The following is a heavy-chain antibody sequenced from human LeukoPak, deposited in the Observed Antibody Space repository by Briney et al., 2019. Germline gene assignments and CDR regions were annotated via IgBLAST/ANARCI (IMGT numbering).Heavy chain of an antibody. CDR2: ISSDTSTI. CDR1: GFTFNTYS. V-gene: IGHV3-48*01. J-gene: IGHJ4*02. CDR3: ARGAASGTSRFDY. Sequence: TGGSLRLSCAASGFTFNTYSMNWVRQAPGKGLEWVSHISSDTSTIHYAEAVKGRVTISRDNAKNSLYLQMNSLRAEDTAVYYCARGAASGTSRFDYWGQGTLVTVSS. D-gene: IGHD6-13*01.